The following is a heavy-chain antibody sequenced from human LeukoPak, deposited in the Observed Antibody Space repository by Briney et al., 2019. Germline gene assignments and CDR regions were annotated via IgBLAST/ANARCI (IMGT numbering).Heavy chain of an antibody. CDR3: ARDRAGYFYDSSGYYSDGMDV. V-gene: IGHV3-30*03. CDR2: ISYDGSNK. J-gene: IGHJ6*02. Sequence: GRSLRLSCAASGFTFSSYGMHWVRQAPGKGLEWVAVISYDGSNKDDADSVKGRFTISRDNSKNTLYLQMNSLRAEDTAVYYCARDRAGYFYDSSGYYSDGMDVWGQGTTVTVSS. D-gene: IGHD3-22*01. CDR1: GFTFSSYG.